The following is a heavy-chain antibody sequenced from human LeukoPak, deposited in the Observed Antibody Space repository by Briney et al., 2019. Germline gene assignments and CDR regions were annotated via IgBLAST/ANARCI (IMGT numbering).Heavy chain of an antibody. D-gene: IGHD3-16*01. J-gene: IGHJ4*02. CDR1: GDSISTYY. Sequence: SDTLSLTCNVSGDSISTYYLTWIRQPPGKGLEWIGYIQYRRNAAYNPSHKSRVTISVDTSNNHSSLMLRSVTAVDTAIYYYARGGSLTTFDWVRGTLVSVSS. CDR3: ARGGSLTTFD. V-gene: IGHV4-59*07. CDR2: IQYRRNA.